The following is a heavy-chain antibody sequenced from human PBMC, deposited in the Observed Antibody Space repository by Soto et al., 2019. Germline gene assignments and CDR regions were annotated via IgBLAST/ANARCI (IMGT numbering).Heavy chain of an antibody. D-gene: IGHD3-3*01. CDR3: AAVPTFRLRGTISRDWYFDL. V-gene: IGHV1-58*01. CDR2: IVVGSGNT. CDR1: GFTFTSSA. J-gene: IGHJ2*01. Sequence: QLQLVQSGPEVKKPGTSVKVSCKASGFTFTSSAVQWVRQARGQRLEWIGWIVVGSGNTNYAQKFQVRVTITRDMSTSTAYMELSSLRSEDTAVYYCAAVPTFRLRGTISRDWYFDLWGRGTLVTVSS.